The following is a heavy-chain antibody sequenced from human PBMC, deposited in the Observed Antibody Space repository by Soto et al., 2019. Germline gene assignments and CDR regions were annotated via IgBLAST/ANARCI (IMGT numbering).Heavy chain of an antibody. J-gene: IGHJ5*02. D-gene: IGHD2-2*01. CDR3: ARDGSSNPNWIQP. Sequence: SETLSLTCTVSGDAIYIGGYYWTWIRQHPGKGLEWIGYIYHTGKTYYNPSLESRVTMSVDTSKNQFSLKLASVTAADTAVYYCARDGSSNPNWIQPRGQATLVTVSS. V-gene: IGHV4-31*03. CDR2: IYHTGKT. CDR1: GDAIYIGGYY.